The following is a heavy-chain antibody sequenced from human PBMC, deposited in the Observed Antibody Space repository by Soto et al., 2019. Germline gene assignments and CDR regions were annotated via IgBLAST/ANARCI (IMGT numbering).Heavy chain of an antibody. Sequence: PLETLSPTFIPYGCLFTVYYWSRIRQPPVRGLEWIGEINHSGSTNYNPSLKSRVTISVDTSKNQFSLKLTSVTAADTAVYYCARDKITGLFDYWGQGTLVTVSS. D-gene: IGHD2-8*02. CDR1: GCLFTVYY. V-gene: IGHV4-34*01. J-gene: IGHJ4*02. CDR3: ARDKITGLFDY. CDR2: INHSGST.